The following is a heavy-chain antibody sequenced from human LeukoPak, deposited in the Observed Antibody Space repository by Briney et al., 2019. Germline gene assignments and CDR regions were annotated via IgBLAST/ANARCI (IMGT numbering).Heavy chain of an antibody. CDR1: GFIFSDYH. J-gene: IGHJ4*02. D-gene: IGHD6-13*01. Sequence: GGSLRLSCAASGFIFSDYHMTWIRQAPGKGLDWISYISSDSSYTRYADSVKGRFTVSRDNAKNSLYLQMNSLRAEDTAVYYCARLHSTAAAGTYDYWGQGTLVTVSS. CDR2: ISSDSSYT. V-gene: IGHV3-11*06. CDR3: ARLHSTAAAGTYDY.